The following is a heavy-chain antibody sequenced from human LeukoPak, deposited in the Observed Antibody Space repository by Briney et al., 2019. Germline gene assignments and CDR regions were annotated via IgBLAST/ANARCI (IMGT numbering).Heavy chain of an antibody. CDR2: INPNSGGT. J-gene: IGHJ5*02. Sequence: GASVKVSCKASGYTFTGYYMHWVRQAPGQGLEWMGWINPNSGGTNYAQKFQGRVTMTRDTSISTAYMELCRLRSDDTAVYYCASRSGSYPRDWFDPWGQGTLVTVSS. CDR1: GYTFTGYY. CDR3: ASRSGSYPRDWFDP. V-gene: IGHV1-2*02. D-gene: IGHD1-26*01.